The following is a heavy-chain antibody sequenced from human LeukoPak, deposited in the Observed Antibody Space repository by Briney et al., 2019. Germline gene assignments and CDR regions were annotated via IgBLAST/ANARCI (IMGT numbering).Heavy chain of an antibody. Sequence: ASVKVSCKASVYTFTDYYMHWVRQAPGQGIEWMGWINPNSGGTNYAQKFHGRVTITRDTSISTAYMELSRLRSDDTAVYYWSMDEGRASAEFDYWGQGTLVTVSS. CDR3: SMDEGRASAEFDY. CDR1: VYTFTDYY. V-gene: IGHV1-2*02. J-gene: IGHJ4*02. CDR2: INPNSGGT. D-gene: IGHD6-13*01.